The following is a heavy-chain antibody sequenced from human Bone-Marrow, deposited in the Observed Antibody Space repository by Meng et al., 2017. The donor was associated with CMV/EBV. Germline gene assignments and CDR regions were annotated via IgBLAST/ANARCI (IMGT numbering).Heavy chain of an antibody. CDR3: VREALPPLLYFEYLDL. D-gene: IGHD2-8*01. J-gene: IGHJ2*01. CDR1: GFIVSSNYD. V-gene: IGHV3-13*01. CDR2: VDTAGRT. Sequence: GESLKISCAASGFIVSSNYDIHWVRQTPGKGLEWVSAVDTAGRTYYPDSDTGRFTISRENARNSVYLQINNLRAGDTAVYYCVREALPPLLYFEYLDLWGRGNLVPVSS.